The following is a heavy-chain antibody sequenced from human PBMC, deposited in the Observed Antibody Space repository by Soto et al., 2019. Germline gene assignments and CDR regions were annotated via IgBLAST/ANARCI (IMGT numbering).Heavy chain of an antibody. CDR2: IIPIFDTA. Sequence: QVQLVQSGAEVKKTGSSVKVSCKASGDTFSSYAISWVRQAPGQGLEWMGGIIPIFDTADYAQKFQGRVTITADESTSTAYMELSSLRSEDTAVYYCASHGITGTWVYYYGMDVWGQGTTVTVSS. CDR1: GDTFSSYA. V-gene: IGHV1-69*12. CDR3: ASHGITGTWVYYYGMDV. J-gene: IGHJ6*02. D-gene: IGHD1-7*01.